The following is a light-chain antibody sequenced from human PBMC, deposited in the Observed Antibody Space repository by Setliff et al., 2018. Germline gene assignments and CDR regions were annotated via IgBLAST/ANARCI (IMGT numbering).Light chain of an antibody. V-gene: IGLV2-14*03. CDR2: AVS. CDR1: SSDVGSYDL. CDR3: AVWDDNLNGPV. Sequence: ALTQPASVSGSPGQSITISCSGTSSDVGSYDLVSWYQQHPGKAPKLIIYAVSDRPSGVSNRFSGSKSGNTASLTISGLQTEDEADYYCAVWDDNLNGPVFGGGTKVTVL. J-gene: IGLJ2*01.